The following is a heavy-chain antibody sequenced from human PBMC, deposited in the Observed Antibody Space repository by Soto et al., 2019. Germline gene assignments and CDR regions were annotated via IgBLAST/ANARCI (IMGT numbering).Heavy chain of an antibody. V-gene: IGHV3-30-3*01. CDR1: GFTFSSYA. J-gene: IGHJ5*02. D-gene: IGHD6-19*01. CDR3: ARDSIIAVAEGWFDP. Sequence: QVQLVESGGGVVQPGRSLRLSCAASGFTFSSYAMHWVRQAPGKGLEWVAVISYDGSNKYYADSVKGRFTISRDNSKNTLYLQMNSLRAEDTAVYYCARDSIIAVAEGWFDPWGQGTLVTVSS. CDR2: ISYDGSNK.